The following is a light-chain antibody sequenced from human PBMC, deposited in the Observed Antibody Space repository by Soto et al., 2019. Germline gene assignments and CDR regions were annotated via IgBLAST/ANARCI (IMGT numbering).Light chain of an antibody. CDR2: DAY. CDR3: KQYNSYSWT. Sequence: DIQMTQSPSTLSASVGDRVTITCRASQSISSCLAWYQQKPGKAPKLLIYDAYSLESGVPARFSGSGSGTEFTLTIRSLQPDDFATYYCKQYNSYSWTFGQGTKVDIK. CDR1: QSISSC. V-gene: IGKV1-5*01. J-gene: IGKJ1*01.